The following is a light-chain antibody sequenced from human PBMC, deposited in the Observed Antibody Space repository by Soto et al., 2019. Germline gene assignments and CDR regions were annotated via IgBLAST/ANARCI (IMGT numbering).Light chain of an antibody. CDR1: DSILIH. V-gene: IGKV1-39*01. CDR2: AAS. CDR3: QQTFGKPLVP. J-gene: IGKJ5*01. Sequence: DIQMTQSPSSLSASIGDRVSIICRASDSILIHLNWYQQKPGKAPRLLIYAASRLQSGVPSRFSGTGSGTDFTLTISSLQPEDFAIYYCQQTFGKPLVPFGQGTRLEIK.